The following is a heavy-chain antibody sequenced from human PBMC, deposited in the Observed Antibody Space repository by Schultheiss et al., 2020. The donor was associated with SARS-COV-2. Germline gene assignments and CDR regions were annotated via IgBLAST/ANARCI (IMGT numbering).Heavy chain of an antibody. J-gene: IGHJ4*02. V-gene: IGHV4-34*01. Sequence: SETLSLTCAVYGGSFSGYYWSWIRQPPGKGLEWIGEINHSGSTNYNPSLKSRVTMSVDTSKNQFSLKLSSVTAADTAVYYCARDITSGFHYYDYWGQGTLVTVSS. CDR2: INHSGST. CDR3: ARDITSGFHYYDY. D-gene: IGHD1-26*01. CDR1: GGSFSGYY.